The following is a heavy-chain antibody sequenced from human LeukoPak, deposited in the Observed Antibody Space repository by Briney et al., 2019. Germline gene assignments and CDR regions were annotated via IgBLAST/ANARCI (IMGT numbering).Heavy chain of an antibody. CDR2: IRYDGSNK. D-gene: IGHD6-19*01. V-gene: IGHV3-30*02. CDR3: ANDHSSGWYSPRGDYFVY. CDR1: GFTFSSYG. J-gene: IGHJ4*02. Sequence: GGSLRLSCAASGFTFSSYGMHWVRQAPGKGLEWVAFIRYDGSNKYYADSVKGRFTISRDNSKNTLYLQMNSLRAEDTAVYYCANDHSSGWYSPRGDYFVYWGQGTLVTVSS.